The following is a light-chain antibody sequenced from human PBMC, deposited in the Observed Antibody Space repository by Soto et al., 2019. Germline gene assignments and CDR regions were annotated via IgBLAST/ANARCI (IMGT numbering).Light chain of an antibody. CDR3: SSYTSSSTVV. CDR2: EVR. CDR1: SSDGGGYKY. J-gene: IGLJ2*01. Sequence: QSALTQPASVSGSPGQSITISCTGTSSDGGGYKYVSWYQQHPGKDPKLMIYEVRNRPSGVSNRFSGSKSGNTASLTISGLQAEDEADYYCSSYTSSSTVVFGGGTKVTVL. V-gene: IGLV2-14*01.